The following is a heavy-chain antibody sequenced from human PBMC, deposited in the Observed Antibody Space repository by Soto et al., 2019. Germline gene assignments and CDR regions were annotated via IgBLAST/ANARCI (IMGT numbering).Heavy chain of an antibody. CDR3: ARAVRNYYYYMDV. V-gene: IGHV4-34*01. CDR1: GGSFSGYY. J-gene: IGHJ6*03. Sequence: KHSETLSLTCAVYGGSFSGYYWSWIRQPPGKGLGWIGEINHSGSTNYNPSLKSRVTISVDTSKNHFSLRLSSVTAADTAVYYCARAVRNYYYYMDVWGKGTTVTVSS. CDR2: INHSGST. D-gene: IGHD3-10*01.